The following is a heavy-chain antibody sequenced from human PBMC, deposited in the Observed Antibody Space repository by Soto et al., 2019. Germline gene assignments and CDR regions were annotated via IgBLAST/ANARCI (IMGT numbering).Heavy chain of an antibody. V-gene: IGHV2-5*02. Sequence: QITLKESGPPLVKPTQTLTLTCTFSGFSLSTTGVGVGWFRQPPGKALDWLAVIYWDDDKRYSPSLESRLTITKDTSKNQVVLTMTNMDPVDTATYYCAHRGDLGNYYIGNWFDPWGQGTLVTVSS. CDR3: AHRGDLGNYYIGNWFDP. CDR1: GFSLSTTGVG. J-gene: IGHJ5*02. D-gene: IGHD3-10*01. CDR2: IYWDDDK.